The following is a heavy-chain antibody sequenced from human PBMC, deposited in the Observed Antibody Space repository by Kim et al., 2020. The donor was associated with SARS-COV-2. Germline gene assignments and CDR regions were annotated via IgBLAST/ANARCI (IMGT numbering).Heavy chain of an antibody. V-gene: IGHV3-30*03. J-gene: IGHJ3*02. CDR3: AVVVVTAIAGSEGAFDI. CDR2: ISYDGSNK. CDR1: GFTFSSYG. D-gene: IGHD2-21*02. Sequence: GGSLRLSCAASGFTFSSYGMHWVRQAPGKGLEWVAVISYDGSNKYYADSVKGRFTISRDNSKNTLYLQMNSLRAEDTAVYYCAVVVVTAIAGSEGAFDIWGQGTMVTVSS.